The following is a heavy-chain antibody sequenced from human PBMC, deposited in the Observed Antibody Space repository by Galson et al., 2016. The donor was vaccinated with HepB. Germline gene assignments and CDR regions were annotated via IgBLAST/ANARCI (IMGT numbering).Heavy chain of an antibody. V-gene: IGHV3-30-3*01. CDR1: GFAFSGSA. Sequence: SLRLSCAASGFAFSGSAMHWVRQAPGKGLVWVAAISYHGSDKYYADSVKGRVTISRDNSNNTLYLQKTSLSPEHTAVYYCARDNSFYYYGMDVWGQGTTVTVSS. CDR3: ARDNSFYYYGMDV. CDR2: ISYHGSDK. J-gene: IGHJ6*02.